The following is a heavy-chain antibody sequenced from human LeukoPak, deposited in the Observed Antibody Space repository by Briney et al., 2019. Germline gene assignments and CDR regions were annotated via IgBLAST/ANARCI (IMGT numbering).Heavy chain of an antibody. J-gene: IGHJ4*02. V-gene: IGHV1-69*13. Sequence: SVKVSCKASGGTFSSYAISWVRQAPGQGLEWMGGIIPIFGTANYAQKFQGRVTITADESTSTAYMELSSLRSEDTAVYYCARACGDCYTSDYSDYWGQGTLVTVSS. CDR2: IIPIFGTA. CDR3: ARACGDCYTSDYSDY. CDR1: GGTFSSYA. D-gene: IGHD2-21*02.